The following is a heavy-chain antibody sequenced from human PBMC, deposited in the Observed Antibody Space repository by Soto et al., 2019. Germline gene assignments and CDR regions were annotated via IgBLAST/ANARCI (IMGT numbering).Heavy chain of an antibody. CDR3: ARSYYDFWSGYYLGENYFDY. J-gene: IGHJ4*02. V-gene: IGHV1-46*03. Sequence: QVQLVQSGAEVKKPGASVKVSCKASGYTFTSYYMHWVRQAPGQGLEWMGIINPSGGSTSYAQKFQGGVTMTRDTSTSTVYMELSSLRSEDTAVYYCARSYYDFWSGYYLGENYFDYWGQGTLVTVSS. CDR1: GYTFTSYY. CDR2: INPSGGST. D-gene: IGHD3-3*01.